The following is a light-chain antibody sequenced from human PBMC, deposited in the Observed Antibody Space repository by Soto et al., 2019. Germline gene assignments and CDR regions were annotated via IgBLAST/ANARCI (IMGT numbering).Light chain of an antibody. CDR2: AAS. CDR1: QSISSY. Sequence: DIQMTQSPSSLSASVGDRVTITCRASQSISSYLNWYQQKPGKAPKLLIYAASSLQSGVPSRFSGSESGKDFTHTIRSLQPEDFATYYCQQSYSTPRTFGQGTKVEIK. CDR3: QQSYSTPRT. V-gene: IGKV1-39*01. J-gene: IGKJ1*01.